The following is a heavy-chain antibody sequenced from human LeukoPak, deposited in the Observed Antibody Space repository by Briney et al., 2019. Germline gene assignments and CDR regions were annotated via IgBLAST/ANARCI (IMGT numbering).Heavy chain of an antibody. V-gene: IGHV3-30*02. J-gene: IGHJ4*02. CDR2: IRYDGSNK. CDR1: GFTFSSYG. D-gene: IGHD1-20*01. CDR3: VPLNWNPPVDFDR. Sequence: PGGSLRLSCAASGFTFSSYGMHWVRQAPGKGLEWVAFIRYDGSNKYYADSVKGRFTISRDNSKNTLYLQMNSLRVEDTAVYYCVPLNWNPPVDFDRWGQGTLVTVSS.